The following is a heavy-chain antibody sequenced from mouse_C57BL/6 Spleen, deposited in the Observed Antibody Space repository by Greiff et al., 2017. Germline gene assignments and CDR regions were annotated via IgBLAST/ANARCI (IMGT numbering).Heavy chain of an antibody. J-gene: IGHJ2*01. Sequence: VQLQQSGAELVRPGASVKLSCTASGFNIKDYYMPWVKQRPEQGLEWIGRIDPEDGDTEYAQKFQGKATMTADTSSNTAYMQLSSLTSEDTAVYYCTQSTMVTTDGPFDYWGQGTTRTVSS. D-gene: IGHD2-2*01. CDR3: TQSTMVTTDGPFDY. CDR2: IDPEDGDT. V-gene: IGHV14-1*01. CDR1: GFNIKDYY.